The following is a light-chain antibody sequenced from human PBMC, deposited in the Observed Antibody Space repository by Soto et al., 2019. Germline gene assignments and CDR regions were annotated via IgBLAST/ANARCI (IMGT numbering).Light chain of an antibody. J-gene: IGKJ3*01. CDR2: GAS. CDR3: QQYGSSPQA. Sequence: EIVLTQSPGTLSLSPGERVTLSCRASQSVTRSFLAWYQQKPGQAPRLLIDGASSRATGIPDRCSGSGSGTDFTLTISSLEPEDFAVYYCQQYGSSPQAFGPGTKVDIK. V-gene: IGKV3-20*01. CDR1: QSVTRSF.